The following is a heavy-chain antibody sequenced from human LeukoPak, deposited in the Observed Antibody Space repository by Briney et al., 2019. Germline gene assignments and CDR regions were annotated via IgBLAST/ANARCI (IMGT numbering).Heavy chain of an antibody. CDR3: AMTLAGVLDSFDS. V-gene: IGHV3-23*01. CDR1: GGPFSSLT. Sequence: PGGSLRLSCAASGGPFSSLTMSWIRQSPGKGLEWVSGLTGNGGRTFYADSVKGRFTISRDNSKNTVFLQVHSPRTEDTAIYYCAMTLAGVLDSFDSWGQGTLVTVSS. D-gene: IGHD1-1*01. CDR2: LTGNGGRT. J-gene: IGHJ4*02.